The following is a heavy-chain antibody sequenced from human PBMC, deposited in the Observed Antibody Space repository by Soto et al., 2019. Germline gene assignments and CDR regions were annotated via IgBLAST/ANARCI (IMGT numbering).Heavy chain of an antibody. V-gene: IGHV4-4*07. D-gene: IGHD1-7*01. Sequence: QVQLQESGPGLVKPSETLSLTCTVSGGSISSYRWSWIRQPAWKGLEWIGRSSNNGNTQYNPSLKSRVTVSVDTSRNQFFLNLHSVTAADSAVYFCGRESGETWDYEAYWGQGTPVTVSS. CDR3: GRESGETWDYEAY. J-gene: IGHJ4*02. CDR2: SSNNGNT. CDR1: GGSISSYR.